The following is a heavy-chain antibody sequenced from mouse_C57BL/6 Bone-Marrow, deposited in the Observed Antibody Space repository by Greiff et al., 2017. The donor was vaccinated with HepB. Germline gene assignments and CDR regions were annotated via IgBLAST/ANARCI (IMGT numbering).Heavy chain of an antibody. Sequence: EVQLVESGGGLVQPKGSLKLSCAASGFSFNTYAMNWVRQAPGKGLEWVARIRSKSNNYATYYADSVKDRFTISRDDSESMLYLQMNNLKTEDTAMYYCVRSRQLRSAWFAYWGQGTLVTVSA. CDR3: VRSRQLRSAWFAY. D-gene: IGHD3-2*02. CDR2: IRSKSNNYAT. V-gene: IGHV10-1*01. CDR1: GFSFNTYA. J-gene: IGHJ3*01.